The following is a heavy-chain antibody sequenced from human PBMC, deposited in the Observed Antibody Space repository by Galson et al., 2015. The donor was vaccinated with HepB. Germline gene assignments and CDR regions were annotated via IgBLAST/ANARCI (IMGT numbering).Heavy chain of an antibody. CDR2: ISSSSSYI. J-gene: IGHJ4*02. Sequence: SLRLSCAASGFTFSSYSMNWVRQAPGKGLEWVSSISSSSSYIYYADSVKGRFTISRDNAKNSLYLQMNSLRAEDTAVYYCARDDKVVVVAAKKRGAPDYWGQGTLVTVSS. CDR3: ARDDKVVVVAAKKRGAPDY. CDR1: GFTFSSYS. V-gene: IGHV3-21*01. D-gene: IGHD2-15*01.